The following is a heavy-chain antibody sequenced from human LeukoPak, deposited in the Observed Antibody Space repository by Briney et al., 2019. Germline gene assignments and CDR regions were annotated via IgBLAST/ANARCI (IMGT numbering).Heavy chain of an antibody. CDR2: IYAGGSV. V-gene: IGHV3-66*02. CDR1: GLTVTSAY. CDR3: ARGGGAFCGGDCDRNFDY. D-gene: IGHD2-21*02. Sequence: GESLRLSCEFSGLTVTSAYMSWVRQAPGKGLEWVSVIYAGGSVYDADSVRGRFTIARDSSKNALHLQMNSLRPEDTAVYYCARGGGAFCGGDCDRNFDYWGQGALVTVSS. J-gene: IGHJ4*02.